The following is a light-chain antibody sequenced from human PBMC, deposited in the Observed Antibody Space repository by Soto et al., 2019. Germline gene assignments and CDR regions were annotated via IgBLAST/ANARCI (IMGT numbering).Light chain of an antibody. Sequence: AIRMTQSPSSFSASTGDGVTITCRASQGISSYLAWYQQKPGKAPKLLIYAASTLQSGVPSRFSGSGSGTDFTLTISCLQSEDFATYYCQQYYSYPPAFXQGTKADIK. V-gene: IGKV1-8*01. J-gene: IGKJ1*01. CDR1: QGISSY. CDR3: QQYYSYPPA. CDR2: AAS.